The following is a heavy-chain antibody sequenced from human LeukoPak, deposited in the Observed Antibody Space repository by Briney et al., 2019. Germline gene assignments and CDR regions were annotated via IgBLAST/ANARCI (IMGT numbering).Heavy chain of an antibody. CDR3: AKEKGSYGRNWFDP. J-gene: IGHJ5*02. CDR1: GFTFSNYG. CDR2: IWYDENNK. V-gene: IGHV3-33*06. D-gene: IGHD5-18*01. Sequence: PGGSLRLSCAASGFTFSNYGMHWVRQAPGKGPEGVAVIWYDENNKYYADSVKGRFTIFRDNSQNTLYLQMNSLRAEDTAVYYCAKEKGSYGRNWFDPWGQGTLVTVSS.